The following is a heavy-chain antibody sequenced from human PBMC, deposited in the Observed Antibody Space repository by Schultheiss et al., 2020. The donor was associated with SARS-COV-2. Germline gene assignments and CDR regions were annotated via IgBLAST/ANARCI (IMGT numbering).Heavy chain of an antibody. CDR3: ARASDDSSGYWDY. CDR1: GYTFTGYY. J-gene: IGHJ4*02. V-gene: IGHV1-2*04. D-gene: IGHD3-22*01. CDR2: ISPNSGGT. Sequence: ASVKVSCKASGYTFTGYYLHWVRQAPGQGLEWMGWISPNSGGTNYAQKFQGWVTMTRDTSISTGYMELSRLRSDDTAVYYCARASDDSSGYWDYWGQGTLVTVSS.